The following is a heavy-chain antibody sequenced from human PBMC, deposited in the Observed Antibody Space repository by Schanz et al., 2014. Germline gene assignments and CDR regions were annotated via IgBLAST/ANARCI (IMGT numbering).Heavy chain of an antibody. J-gene: IGHJ3*01. CDR2: IYSGGDT. V-gene: IGHV3-66*01. CDR3: ARDGGRDGYNLAFDV. Sequence: DVQLVESGGGLVKPGGSLRLSCAVSGFSVSTNYMSWVRQAPGKGLEWVSLIYSGGDTNYAGSVKGRFTISRDSSKNTLFLQMNSLRAEDTAVYFCARDGGRDGYNLAFDVWGQGTLVTVSS. CDR1: GFSVSTNY. D-gene: IGHD5-12*01.